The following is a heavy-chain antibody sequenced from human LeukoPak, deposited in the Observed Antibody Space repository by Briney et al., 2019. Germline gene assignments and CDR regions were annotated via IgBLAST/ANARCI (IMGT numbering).Heavy chain of an antibody. J-gene: IGHJ4*02. CDR2: IYYSGST. Sequence: SETLSLTCTVSGGSISGYYWSWIRQPPGKGLEWIGYIYYSGSTNYNPSLKSRVTISVVTSKNQFSLKLSSVTAADTAVYYCARGVYGGNSGHFDYWGQGTLVTVSS. CDR3: ARGVYGGNSGHFDY. D-gene: IGHD4-23*01. V-gene: IGHV4-59*01. CDR1: GGSISGYY.